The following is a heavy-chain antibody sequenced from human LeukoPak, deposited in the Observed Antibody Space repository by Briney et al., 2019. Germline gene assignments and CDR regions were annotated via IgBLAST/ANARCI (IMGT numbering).Heavy chain of an antibody. CDR3: ARGVNSGYFDY. J-gene: IGHJ4*02. Sequence: SETLSLTCTVSGGTISSYCWTWIRQPPGKGLEWIGYIYYSGSTNYNPSLKSRVTISVDTSKNQSSLKLTSVTAADAAVYYCARGVNSGYFDYCGRGTLVTVSS. D-gene: IGHD6-25*01. V-gene: IGHV4-59*01. CDR1: GGTISSYC. CDR2: IYYSGST.